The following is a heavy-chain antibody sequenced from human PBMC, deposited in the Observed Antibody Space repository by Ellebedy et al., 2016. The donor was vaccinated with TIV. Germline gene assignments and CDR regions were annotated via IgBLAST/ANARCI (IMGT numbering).Heavy chain of an antibody. CDR2: IWYDGSNK. Sequence: PGGSLRLSCAASGFTFSSYGMHWVRQAPGKGLEWVALIWYDGSNKYYADSVKGRFTISRDNSKNTLYLQMNSLRAEDTAVYYCAREKSYDIWKRGDYNYYALDVWGQGTKVTVSS. CDR3: AREKSYDIWKRGDYNYYALDV. V-gene: IGHV3-33*08. D-gene: IGHD3-3*01. CDR1: GFTFSSYG. J-gene: IGHJ6*02.